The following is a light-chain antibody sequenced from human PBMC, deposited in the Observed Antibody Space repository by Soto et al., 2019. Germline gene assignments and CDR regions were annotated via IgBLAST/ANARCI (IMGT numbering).Light chain of an antibody. V-gene: IGKV1-27*01. CDR3: QNYKSAPFT. CDR1: QGISYY. CDR2: AAS. J-gene: IGKJ3*01. Sequence: DIQMTQSPSSQSASVGDSVSITCRASQGISYYLAWYQQRPGKVPKLLVYAASTLQSGVPTRFIGSGSGTDFSLTINNLQPEDFATYYCQNYKSAPFTFGPGTKVDL.